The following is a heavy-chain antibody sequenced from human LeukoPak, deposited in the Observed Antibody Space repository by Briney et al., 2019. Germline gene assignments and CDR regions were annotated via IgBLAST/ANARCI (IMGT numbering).Heavy chain of an antibody. CDR1: GFTFSSYW. Sequence: GGSLRLSCAASGFTFSSYWMHWVRQPPGKGLVWVSRIKSDGSNIVYADSVKGRFTISRDNAKNSLYLQMNSLRAEDTAVYYCARDPLTLYNYYMDVWGKGTTVTVSS. CDR2: IKSDGSNI. V-gene: IGHV3-74*01. CDR3: ARDPLTLYNYYMDV. J-gene: IGHJ6*03. D-gene: IGHD3-9*01.